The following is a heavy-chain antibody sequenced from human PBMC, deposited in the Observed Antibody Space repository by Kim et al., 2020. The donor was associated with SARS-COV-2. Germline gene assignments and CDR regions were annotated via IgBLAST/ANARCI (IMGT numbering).Heavy chain of an antibody. D-gene: IGHD2-15*01. CDR3: VKRYCSGGSCYFDY. J-gene: IGHJ4*02. V-gene: IGHV3-64D*09. Sequence: ADSVKGRFTISRDNSKNTLYLQMSSLRAEDTAVYYCVKRYCSGGSCYFDYWGQGTLVTVSS.